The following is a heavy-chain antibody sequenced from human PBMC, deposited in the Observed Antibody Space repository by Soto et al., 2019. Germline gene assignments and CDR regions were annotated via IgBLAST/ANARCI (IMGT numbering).Heavy chain of an antibody. CDR1: GYTFTSYG. D-gene: IGHD3-22*01. V-gene: IGHV1-18*01. CDR3: ARGGYYDSSGSRNYYYYGMNV. J-gene: IGHJ6*02. Sequence: ASVKVSCKASGYTFTSYGIDWVRQSPGQGIEWLGKISAYDGNTKYAQILQGRVSLTTDTSTNTAYMELRSLRSDDTAMYFCARGGYYDSSGSRNYYYYGMNVWGQGTTVTVSS. CDR2: ISAYDGNT.